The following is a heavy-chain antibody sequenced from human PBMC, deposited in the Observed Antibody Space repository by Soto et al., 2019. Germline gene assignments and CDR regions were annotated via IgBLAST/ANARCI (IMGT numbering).Heavy chain of an antibody. D-gene: IGHD5-12*01. Sequence: QVQLVQSGAEVKKPGASVKVSCKASGYTFTSYYMHWVRQAPGQGLEWMGIINPSGGSTSYAQKFQGRVTMTRDTSTSTVYMELSSLRSEDTAVYYCARDLSLYETQPYWYFDLWGRGTLVTVSS. CDR3: ARDLSLYETQPYWYFDL. J-gene: IGHJ2*01. V-gene: IGHV1-46*01. CDR2: INPSGGST. CDR1: GYTFTSYY.